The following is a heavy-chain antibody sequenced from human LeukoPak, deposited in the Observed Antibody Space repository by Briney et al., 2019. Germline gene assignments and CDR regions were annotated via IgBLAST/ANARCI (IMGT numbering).Heavy chain of an antibody. V-gene: IGHV3-23*01. J-gene: IGHJ4*02. CDR2: FSGSGGST. D-gene: IGHD1-26*01. CDR1: GFMFSKYA. CDR3: ARSGMTRFDY. Sequence: GGSLRLSCAASGFMFSKYAMSWVRQAPGKGLEWVSSFSGSGGSTYYTDSVKGRFTISRDNSKSTLYLQMNSLRAEDTAVYYCARSGMTRFDYWGQGTLVTVSS.